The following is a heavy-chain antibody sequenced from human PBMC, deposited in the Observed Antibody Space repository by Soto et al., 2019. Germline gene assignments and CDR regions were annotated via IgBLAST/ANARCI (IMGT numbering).Heavy chain of an antibody. V-gene: IGHV1-18*01. CDR3: ARDSAGGEDI. Sequence: QVQLVQSGAEVKKPGASVKVSCKASGYNFNNYGVTWVRQAPGQGVEWMAWIGVYNGNTKYPQTVQGIVTVTADTSTSTAYMELRSLTSVDTAIYYCARDSAGGEDIWGQGTMVTVSS. CDR2: IGVYNGNT. J-gene: IGHJ3*02. CDR1: GYNFNNYG. D-gene: IGHD1-26*01.